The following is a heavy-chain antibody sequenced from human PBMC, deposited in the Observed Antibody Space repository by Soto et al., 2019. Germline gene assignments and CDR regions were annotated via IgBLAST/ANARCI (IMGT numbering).Heavy chain of an antibody. Sequence: ASVKVSCKASGGTFSSYAISWVRQAPGQGLEWMGGIIPIFGTANYAQKFQGRVTITADESTSTAYMELSSLRSEDTAVYYCARDPPKYQLLSPSIYYGMDVWGQGTTVTV. D-gene: IGHD2-2*01. CDR3: ARDPPKYQLLSPSIYYGMDV. CDR2: IIPIFGTA. CDR1: GGTFSSYA. J-gene: IGHJ6*02. V-gene: IGHV1-69*13.